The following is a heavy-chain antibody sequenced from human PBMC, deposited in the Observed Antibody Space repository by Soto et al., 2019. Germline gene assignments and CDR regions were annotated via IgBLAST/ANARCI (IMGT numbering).Heavy chain of an antibody. J-gene: IGHJ4*02. CDR1: GLTVSNSY. CDR3: ASGEFEW. V-gene: IGHV3-53*01. Sequence: EVQLVESGGGLIQPGGSLRLSCAASGLTVSNSYMSWVRQAPGKGLEWVAIVFGDGNTYHADSMKDRFTVSRDNSRNTLDLRRSRLRLQDTAVYYGASGEFEWWVQGNLVSVSS. D-gene: IGHD3-9*01. CDR2: VFGDGNT.